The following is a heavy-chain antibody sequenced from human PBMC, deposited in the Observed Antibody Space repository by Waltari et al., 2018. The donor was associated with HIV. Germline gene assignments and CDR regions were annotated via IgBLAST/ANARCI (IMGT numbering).Heavy chain of an antibody. CDR2: IIPIFGTA. V-gene: IGHV1-69*01. Sequence: QVQLVQSGAEVKKPGSSVKVSCKASGGTFSSYAISWVRQAPGQGLEWMGGIIPIFGTANYAQKYQGRVTITADESTSTAYMELSSLRSEDTAVYYCATDKASIAPAYYGMDVWGQGTTVTVSS. CDR1: GGTFSSYA. D-gene: IGHD6-6*01. CDR3: ATDKASIAPAYYGMDV. J-gene: IGHJ6*02.